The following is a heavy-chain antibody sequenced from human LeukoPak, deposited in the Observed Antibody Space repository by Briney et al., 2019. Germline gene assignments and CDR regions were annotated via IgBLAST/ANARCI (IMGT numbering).Heavy chain of an antibody. J-gene: IGHJ4*02. CDR3: ARVGYCSGGSCYSGTFDY. Sequence: GASVKVSCKASGYTFTGYYMHWVRQAPGQGLEWMGWINHNSGGTNYAQKFQGRVTMTRDTSISTAYMELSRLRSDDTAVYYCARVGYCSGGSCYSGTFDYWGQGTLVTVSS. V-gene: IGHV1-2*02. CDR1: GYTFTGYY. D-gene: IGHD2-15*01. CDR2: INHNSGGT.